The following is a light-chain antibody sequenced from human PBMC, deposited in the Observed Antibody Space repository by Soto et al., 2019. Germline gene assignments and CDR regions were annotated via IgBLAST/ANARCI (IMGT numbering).Light chain of an antibody. CDR2: KGT. J-gene: IGLJ1*01. V-gene: IGLV2-23*01. CDR3: CSSAPESTYV. CDR1: MRDVGAYNL. Sequence: QSALTQPASVSGSAGQSITISCSGTMRDVGAYNLVSWYQQHPGTAPKLIIYKGTQRPSGVSNRFSGSTSGNAASLTISGLQADDEADYFCCSSAPESTYVCGTGTKVTVL.